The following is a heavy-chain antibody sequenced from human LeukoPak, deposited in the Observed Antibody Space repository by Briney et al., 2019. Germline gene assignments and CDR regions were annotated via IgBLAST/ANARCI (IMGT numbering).Heavy chain of an antibody. CDR3: TRDLGVDTTMIFFDY. D-gene: IGHD5-18*01. CDR1: GYTFTSFG. V-gene: IGHV1-18*01. Sequence: ASVKVSCKASGYTFTSFGISWVRQAPGQGLEWMGWISAYNGHTNYAQKLQGRVTMTTDTSTSTAYMEIRSLRSDDTAVYYCTRDLGVDTTMIFFDYWGQGSLDTVSS. CDR2: ISAYNGHT. J-gene: IGHJ4*02.